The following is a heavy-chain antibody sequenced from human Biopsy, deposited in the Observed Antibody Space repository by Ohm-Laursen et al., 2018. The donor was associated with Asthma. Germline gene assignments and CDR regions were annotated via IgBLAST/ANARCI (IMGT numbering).Heavy chain of an antibody. V-gene: IGHV1-46*01. CDR2: INPSGGST. D-gene: IGHD1-26*01. CDR1: GYTFTSYY. CDR3: ARDGPVGAPSDY. Sequence: ASVKVSCNASGYTFTSYYMHWVRQAPGQGLEWMGIINPSGGSTSYAQKFQGRVTMTRDTSTSTVYMELRSPRSDDTAVYYCARDGPVGAPSDYWGQGTLVTVSS. J-gene: IGHJ4*02.